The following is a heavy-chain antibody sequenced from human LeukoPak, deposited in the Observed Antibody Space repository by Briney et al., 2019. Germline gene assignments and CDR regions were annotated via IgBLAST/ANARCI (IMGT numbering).Heavy chain of an antibody. V-gene: IGHV4-39*07. CDR3: ASGYQGSSSWAIDY. D-gene: IGHD6-13*01. J-gene: IGHJ4*02. CDR2: ISYSGST. Sequence: SETLSLTCTVSGGSISSSSYYWGWIRQPPGKGLEWIGSISYSGSTYYNPSLKSRVTISVDTSKNQFSLKLSSVTAADTAVYYCASGYQGSSSWAIDYWGQGTLVTVSS. CDR1: GGSISSSSYY.